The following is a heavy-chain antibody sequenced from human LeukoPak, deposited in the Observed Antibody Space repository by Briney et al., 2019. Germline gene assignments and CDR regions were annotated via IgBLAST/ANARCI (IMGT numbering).Heavy chain of an antibody. V-gene: IGHV3-23*01. CDR3: AKDVDIGATIPY. D-gene: IGHD5-12*01. CDR1: GFTFNNFA. Sequence: GGSLRLSCAASGFTFNNFAMIGVRNAPGKGGECVSAICGSGGSTYYADSVKGRFTISKDNSKNTLYLQKNSLRAEDTAVYYCAKDVDIGATIPYWGQGTLVTVSS. J-gene: IGHJ4*02. CDR2: ICGSGGST.